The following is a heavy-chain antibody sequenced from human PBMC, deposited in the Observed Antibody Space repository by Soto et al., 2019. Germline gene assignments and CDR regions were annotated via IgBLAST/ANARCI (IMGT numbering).Heavy chain of an antibody. Sequence: GGSLRLSCAASGFTFSSYWMSWVRQAPGKGLERVANIKQDGSEKYYVDSVKGRFTISRDNAKNSLYLQMNSLRAEDTAVYYCASEGSSGNNGPNAFDIWGQGTMVTVSS. D-gene: IGHD3-22*01. CDR2: IKQDGSEK. V-gene: IGHV3-7*01. CDR1: GFTFSSYW. J-gene: IGHJ3*02. CDR3: ASEGSSGNNGPNAFDI.